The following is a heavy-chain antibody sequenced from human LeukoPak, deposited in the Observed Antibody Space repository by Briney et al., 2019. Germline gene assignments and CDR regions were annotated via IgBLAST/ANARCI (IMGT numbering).Heavy chain of an antibody. CDR2: IYYSGST. J-gene: IGHJ4*02. D-gene: IGHD3-10*01. V-gene: IGHV4-39*01. CDR1: GGSISSSSYY. CDR3: ARGRHYYGSGSFLV. Sequence: SETLSLTCTVSGGSISSSSYYWGWIRQPPGKGLEWIGSIYYSGSTYYNPSLKSRVTISVDTSKNQFSLKLSSVTAADTAVYYCARGRHYYGSGSFLVWGQGTLVTVSS.